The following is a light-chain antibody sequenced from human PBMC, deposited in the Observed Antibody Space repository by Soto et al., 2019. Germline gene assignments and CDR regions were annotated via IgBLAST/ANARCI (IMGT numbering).Light chain of an antibody. V-gene: IGKV3-20*01. CDR1: QSVSSN. CDR2: GAS. CDR3: QQYGYLVT. Sequence: EIVLPQSPGTLSLSPGERATLSCRASQSVSSNLAWHQQRPGQAPRLLIYGASTRATGVPARFSGSGSGTDFTLTISRLEPEDFAMYYCQQYGYLVTFGGGTKVDIK. J-gene: IGKJ4*01.